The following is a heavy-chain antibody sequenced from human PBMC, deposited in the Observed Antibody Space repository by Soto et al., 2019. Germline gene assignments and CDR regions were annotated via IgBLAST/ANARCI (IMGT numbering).Heavy chain of an antibody. D-gene: IGHD3-22*01. CDR1: GFTFSSYG. Sequence: GSLRLSCAASGFTFSSYGMHWVRQAPGKGLEWVAVIWYDGSNKYYADSVKGRFTISRDNSRNTLYLQMNSLRAEDTAVYYCARATDYYDSSGYYGPGYWGQGTLVTVSS. V-gene: IGHV3-33*01. J-gene: IGHJ4*02. CDR2: IWYDGSNK. CDR3: ARATDYYDSSGYYGPGY.